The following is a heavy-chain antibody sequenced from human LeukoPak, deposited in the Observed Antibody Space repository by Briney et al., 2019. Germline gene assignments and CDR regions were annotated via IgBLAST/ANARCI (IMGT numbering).Heavy chain of an antibody. CDR2: VNPNSGVT. J-gene: IGHJ4*02. CDR3: ARQWLPNGYFDY. D-gene: IGHD6-19*01. Sequence: ASVKVSCKASGYTFTAYFMHWVRQAPGQGLEWMGRVNPNSGVTNSIQKFQGRVTMTRDTSISTAYMELSELRSDDTAVYYCARQWLPNGYFDYWGQGTLVTVSS. CDR1: GYTFTAYF. V-gene: IGHV1-2*06.